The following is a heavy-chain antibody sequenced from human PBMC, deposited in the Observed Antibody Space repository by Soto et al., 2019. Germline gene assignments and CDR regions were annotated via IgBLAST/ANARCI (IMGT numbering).Heavy chain of an antibody. CDR2: ISSSSSTI. Sequence: SXYXMNXVXXAPGKGLEWVSYISSSSSTIYYADSVKGRFTISRDNAKNSLYLQMNSLRDEDTAVYYCARDRRQFGPIDYWGQGTLVTVSS. CDR3: ARDRRQFGPIDY. J-gene: IGHJ4*02. D-gene: IGHD4-4*01. CDR1: SXYX. V-gene: IGHV3-48*02.